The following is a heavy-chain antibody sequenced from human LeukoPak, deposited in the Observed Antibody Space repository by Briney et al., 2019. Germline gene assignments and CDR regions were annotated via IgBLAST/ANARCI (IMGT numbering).Heavy chain of an antibody. Sequence: SQTLSLTCTVSGGSISSGGYYWSWIRQHPGKGLEWIGYMYYSGSTYYNPSLKSRVTISVDTSKNQFSLKLSSVTAADTAVYYCARDLLREGTFDYWGQGTLVTVSS. J-gene: IGHJ4*02. CDR2: MYYSGST. V-gene: IGHV4-31*03. D-gene: IGHD3-16*01. CDR1: GGSISSGGYY. CDR3: ARDLLREGTFDY.